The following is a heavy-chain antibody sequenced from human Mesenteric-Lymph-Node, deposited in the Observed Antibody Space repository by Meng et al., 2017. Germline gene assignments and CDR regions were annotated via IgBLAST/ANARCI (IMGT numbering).Heavy chain of an antibody. Sequence: QVRLQESGPGLVRPSETLSLTCTVSGGSVSSDSYYWSWIRQPPGKGLEWVGYIYYSGTTHYNPSLKSRVTISVDTSKNQFSLNLISVTAADTAVYYCAREWYCSGGTCSGYFDYWGQGTLVTVSS. D-gene: IGHD2-15*01. V-gene: IGHV4-61*01. CDR1: GGSVSSDSYY. CDR3: AREWYCSGGTCSGYFDY. CDR2: IYYSGTT. J-gene: IGHJ4*02.